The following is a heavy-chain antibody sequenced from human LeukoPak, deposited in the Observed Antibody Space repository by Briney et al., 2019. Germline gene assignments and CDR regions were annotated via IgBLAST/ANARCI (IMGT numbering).Heavy chain of an antibody. CDR1: GFTFSRYW. J-gene: IGHJ6*03. CDR2: IKQDGSEK. V-gene: IGHV3-7*01. CDR3: ERDSPTDRRGYYYYYMDV. D-gene: IGHD3-10*01. Sequence: GSLRLSCAASGFTFSRYWMSWVRQAPGKGLEWVANIKQDGSEKYYVDSVKGRFTISRDNAKNSLYLQMNSLRAEDTAVYYCERDSPTDRRGYYYYYMDVWGKGTTVTVSS.